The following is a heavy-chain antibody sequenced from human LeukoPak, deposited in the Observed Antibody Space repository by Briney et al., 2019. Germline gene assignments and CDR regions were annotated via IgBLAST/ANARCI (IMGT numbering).Heavy chain of an antibody. CDR3: ARIGYYFDY. J-gene: IGHJ4*02. Sequence: PSETLSLTCTVSGGSISSGGYYWGWTRQPPGKGLEWIGSIYHSGSTYYNPSLKSRVTISVDTSKNQFSLKLSSVTAADTAVYYCARIGYYFDYWGQGTLVIVSS. CDR1: GGSISSGGYY. CDR2: IYHSGST. D-gene: IGHD3-22*01. V-gene: IGHV4-39*01.